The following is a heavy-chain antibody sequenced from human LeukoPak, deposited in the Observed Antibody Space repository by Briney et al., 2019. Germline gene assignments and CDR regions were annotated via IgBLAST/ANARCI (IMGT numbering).Heavy chain of an antibody. Sequence: GGSLRLSCAASGFTFSSYGMHWVRQAPGKGLEWVAVIWYDGSNKYYADSVKGRFTISRDNSKNTLYLQMNSLRAEDTAVYYCARGESGHYYYYYMDVWGKGTTVTVSS. CDR1: GFTFSSYG. CDR3: ARGESGHYYYYYMDV. D-gene: IGHD3-3*01. J-gene: IGHJ6*03. V-gene: IGHV3-33*01. CDR2: IWYDGSNK.